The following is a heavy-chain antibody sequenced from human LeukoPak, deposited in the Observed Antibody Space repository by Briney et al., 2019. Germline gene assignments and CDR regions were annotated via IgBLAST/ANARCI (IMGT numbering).Heavy chain of an antibody. CDR2: ISGGTT. CDR1: GFTFGDYL. D-gene: IGHD6-19*01. J-gene: IGHJ4*02. CDR3: SRGSGWLSVY. V-gene: IGHV3-49*03. Sequence: GGSLRLSCTASGFTFGDYLMSWFRQAPGKGLEWIGFISGGTTEYAASVKGKFTISRDDSTSIAYLQMNSLTTEDTAVYYCSRGSGWLSVYWGQGTLVTVSS.